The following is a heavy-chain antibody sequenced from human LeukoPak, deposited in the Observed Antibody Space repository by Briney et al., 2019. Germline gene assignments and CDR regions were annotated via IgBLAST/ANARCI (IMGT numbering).Heavy chain of an antibody. CDR3: ACSLRFLEWLTPDAFDI. Sequence: PGGSLRLSCAASGFTFSSYAMSWVRQAPGKGLEWVSAISGSGGSTYYADSVKGRFTISKDNSKNTLYLQMNSLRAEDTAVYHCACSLRFLEWLTPDAFDIWGQGTMVTVSS. CDR1: GFTFSSYA. CDR2: ISGSGGST. V-gene: IGHV3-23*01. J-gene: IGHJ3*02. D-gene: IGHD3-3*01.